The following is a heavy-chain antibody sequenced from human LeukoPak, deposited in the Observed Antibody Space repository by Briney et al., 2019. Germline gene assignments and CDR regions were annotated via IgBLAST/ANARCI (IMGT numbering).Heavy chain of an antibody. D-gene: IGHD2-2*01. CDR1: GGSISSTTYY. CDR3: AVAATYQLPSYYFDY. Sequence: PSETLYLTCTVSGGSISSTTYYWGWIRQPPGKGLEWIGSIYYSGSTYYNPSLKSRVTISVDTSKNQFSLELSSVTAADTAVYYCAVAATYQLPSYYFDYWGQGSLVTVSS. CDR2: IYYSGST. J-gene: IGHJ4*02. V-gene: IGHV4-39*01.